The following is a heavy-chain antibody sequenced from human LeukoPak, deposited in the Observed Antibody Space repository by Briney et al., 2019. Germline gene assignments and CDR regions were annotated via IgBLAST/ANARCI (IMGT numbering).Heavy chain of an antibody. J-gene: IGHJ5*02. Sequence: SETLSLTCTVSGGSISSSSYYWGWIRQPTGKGLEWIGSIYYSGSTYYNPSLKSRVTISVDTSKNQFSLKLSSVTAADTAVYYCARDAFSGGFDPWGQGTLVTVSS. V-gene: IGHV4-39*07. CDR3: ARDAFSGGFDP. CDR2: IYYSGST. D-gene: IGHD3-10*01. CDR1: GGSISSSSYY.